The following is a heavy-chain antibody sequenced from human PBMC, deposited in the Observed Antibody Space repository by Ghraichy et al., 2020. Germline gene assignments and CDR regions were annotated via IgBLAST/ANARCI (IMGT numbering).Heavy chain of an antibody. J-gene: IGHJ4*02. CDR1: GDSVSSSSAA. V-gene: IGHV6-1*01. Sequence: LSCGISGDSVSSSSAAWSWIRQSPSRGLEWLGRTYYRSKWYNDYAVSVKSRITISPDTSKNQFSLQLNSVTPEDTAVYYCTRGRDGYINYWGQGTLVTVSS. CDR2: TYYRSKWYN. D-gene: IGHD5-24*01. CDR3: TRGRDGYINY.